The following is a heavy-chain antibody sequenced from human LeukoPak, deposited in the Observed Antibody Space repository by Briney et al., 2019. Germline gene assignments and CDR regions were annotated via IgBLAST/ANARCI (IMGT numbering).Heavy chain of an antibody. CDR1: GFTFSSYA. CDR3: AKDQDSGIAVAGSGPGY. V-gene: IGHV3-23*01. CDR2: ISGSGGST. J-gene: IGHJ4*02. D-gene: IGHD6-19*01. Sequence: GGSLRLSCAASGFTFSSYAMSWVRQAPGKGLEWVSAISGSGGSTYYADSVKGRFTISRDNSKNTLYLQMNSLRAEDTAVYHCAKDQDSGIAVAGSGPGYWGQGTLVTVSS.